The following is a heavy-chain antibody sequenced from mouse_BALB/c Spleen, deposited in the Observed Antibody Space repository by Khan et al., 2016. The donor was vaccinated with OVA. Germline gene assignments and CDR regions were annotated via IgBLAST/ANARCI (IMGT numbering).Heavy chain of an antibody. CDR3: ARSGTTVVASYWYFDV. J-gene: IGHJ1*01. Sequence: QVQLKQSGAELVRPGVSVKLSCKTSGYTFTNYWIQWVKQRPGQGLGWIGEIFPGTGTTYYNEKFKGKATLTIDTSSSTAYMQLSSLTSEDSAVYFCARSGTTVVASYWYFDVWGAGTTVTVSS. V-gene: IGHV1S132*01. D-gene: IGHD1-1*01. CDR1: GYTFTNYW. CDR2: IFPGTGTT.